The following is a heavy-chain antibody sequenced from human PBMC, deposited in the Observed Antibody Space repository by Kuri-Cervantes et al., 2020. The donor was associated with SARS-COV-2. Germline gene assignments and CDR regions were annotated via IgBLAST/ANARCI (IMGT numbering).Heavy chain of an antibody. CDR3: AKVAEEDSSGWYPDYYYGMDV. D-gene: IGHD6-19*01. J-gene: IGHJ6*02. CDR1: GFTFSSYA. CDR2: ISYDGSNK. Sequence: LSLTCAASGFTFSSYAMTWVRQAPGKGLEWVAVISYDGSNKYYADSVKGRFTISRDNSKSTLYLQMNSLRAEDTAVYYWAKVAEEDSSGWYPDYYYGMDVWGQGTTVTVSS. V-gene: IGHV3-30*18.